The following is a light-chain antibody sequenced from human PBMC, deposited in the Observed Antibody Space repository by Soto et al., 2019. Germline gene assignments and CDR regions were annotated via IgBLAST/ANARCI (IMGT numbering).Light chain of an antibody. CDR1: SSNIGSNP. CDR2: SNN. Sequence: QCVLTQPPSASGTPGQRVTISCSGSSSNIGSNPVNWYQHVPGTAPKLLIFSNNQRPSGVPDRFSGSKSGISASLAISGLQSEDEADYYCAAWDVSLNGFDVFGTGTKVTVL. V-gene: IGLV1-44*01. CDR3: AAWDVSLNGFDV. J-gene: IGLJ1*01.